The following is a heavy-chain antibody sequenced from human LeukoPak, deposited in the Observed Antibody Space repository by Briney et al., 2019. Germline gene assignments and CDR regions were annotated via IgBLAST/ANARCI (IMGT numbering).Heavy chain of an antibody. D-gene: IGHD2-15*01. Sequence: SETLSLTCTVSGGSISSYYWSWIRQLPGKGLEWIAYIYDSGSTNSNPSLKSRVTISAETSKNEFSLKLSSVTAADTAVYYCARLGFCSGGSCPYYLYYMDVWGKGTTVTVSS. J-gene: IGHJ6*03. V-gene: IGHV4-59*08. CDR1: GGSISSYY. CDR3: ARLGFCSGGSCPYYLYYMDV. CDR2: IYDSGST.